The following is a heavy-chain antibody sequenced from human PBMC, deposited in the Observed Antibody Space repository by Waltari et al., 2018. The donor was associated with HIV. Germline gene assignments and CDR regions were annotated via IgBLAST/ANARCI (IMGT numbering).Heavy chain of an antibody. CDR3: AAGTGRSDFDY. J-gene: IGHJ4*02. CDR1: GFTFADAW. Sequence: EVQLVESGGGLVEPGGSLRRSCAASGFTFADAWMNWVRQAPGKGLEWVARIKGKTDAGTRDFAAPVKGRFSISRNYLKNTVDLQMNNLKTEDTALYYCAAGTGRSDFDYWGQGTLVTVSS. D-gene: IGHD7-27*01. V-gene: IGHV3-15*01. CDR2: IKGKTDAGTR.